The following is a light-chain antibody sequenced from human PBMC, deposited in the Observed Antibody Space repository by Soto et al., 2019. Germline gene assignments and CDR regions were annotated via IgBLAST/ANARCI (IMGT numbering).Light chain of an antibody. CDR1: QSVSSY. CDR3: QQRSNWPST. CDR2: DAS. Sequence: EIVLTQSPATLSLSPGERAALSCRARQSVSSYLAWYQQKPGQAPRLLIYDASKRATGIPARFSGSGSGTDFTLTVSSLEPEDFAVYFCQQRSNWPSTFGGGTKVEI. V-gene: IGKV3-11*01. J-gene: IGKJ4*01.